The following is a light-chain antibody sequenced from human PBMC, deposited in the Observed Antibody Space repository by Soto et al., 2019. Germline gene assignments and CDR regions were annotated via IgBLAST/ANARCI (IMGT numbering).Light chain of an antibody. CDR3: AAWDDSLNGPV. CDR2: NNN. V-gene: IGLV1-44*01. CDR1: DSNIGSDT. Sequence: QSVLTQPPSASGAPGQRVTISCSGSDSNIGSDTANWYQQIPGTAPKLLIYNNNRRPSGVPERFSGSKSGTSASLAISGLQSDDEADYYCAAWDDSLNGPVFGGGTKVTVL. J-gene: IGLJ2*01.